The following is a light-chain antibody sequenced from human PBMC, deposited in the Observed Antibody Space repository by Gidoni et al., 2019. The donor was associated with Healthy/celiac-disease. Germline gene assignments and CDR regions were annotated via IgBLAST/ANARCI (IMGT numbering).Light chain of an antibody. J-gene: IGLJ2*01. Sequence: QSALTQPAPVSGYPGQSIPISCTGTSSDVGGYDYVSWYQQHPGKAPKLMIYDVSNRPSGVSNRFSGSKSGNTASLTISGLQAEDEADYYCSSYTSSSTLEVVFGGGTKLTVL. CDR3: SSYTSSSTLEVV. V-gene: IGLV2-14*01. CDR2: DVS. CDR1: SSDVGGYDY.